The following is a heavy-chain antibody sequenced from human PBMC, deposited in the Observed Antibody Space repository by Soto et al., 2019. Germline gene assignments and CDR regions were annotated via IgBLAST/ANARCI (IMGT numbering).Heavy chain of an antibody. CDR1: GFTFSSYA. D-gene: IGHD3-3*01. CDR3: AKGLYDFWSGPPYGYYYYGMDV. V-gene: IGHV3-23*01. J-gene: IGHJ6*02. CDR2: ISGSGGST. Sequence: GGSLRLSCAASGFTFSSYAMSWVRQAPGKGLERVSAISGSGGSTYYADSVKGRFTTSRDNSKNTLYLQMNSLRAEDTAVYYCAKGLYDFWSGPPYGYYYYGMDVWGQGTTVTVSS.